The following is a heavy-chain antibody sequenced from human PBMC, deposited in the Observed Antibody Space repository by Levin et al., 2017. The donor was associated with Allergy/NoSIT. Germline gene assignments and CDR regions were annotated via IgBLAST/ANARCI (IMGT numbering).Heavy chain of an antibody. J-gene: IGHJ5*02. CDR2: TYYRSKWYN. CDR3: ARDLSVPTYYDFWSGYQRVWFDP. V-gene: IGHV6-1*01. Sequence: TSETLSLTCAISGDSVSSNSAAWNWIRQSPSRGLEWLGRTYYRSKWYNDYAVSVKSRITINPDTSKNQFSLQLNSVTPEDTAVYYCARDLSVPTYYDFWSGYQRVWFDPWGQGTLVTVSS. D-gene: IGHD3-3*01. CDR1: GDSVSSNSAA.